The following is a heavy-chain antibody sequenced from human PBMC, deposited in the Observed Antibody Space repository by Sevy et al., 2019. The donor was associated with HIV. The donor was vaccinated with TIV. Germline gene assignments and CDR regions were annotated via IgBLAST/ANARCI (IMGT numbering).Heavy chain of an antibody. CDR2: IFSDANVK. V-gene: IGHV3-33*01. Sequence: GGSLRLSCAASGFTFSNYGMHWVRQAPGKGLEWVGAIFSDANVKYYVDSVKGRFAISRDNSKNTVYLQMNSLRAEATAVYSCARESGSNWYFDLWGRGTPVTVSS. CDR1: GFTFSNYG. J-gene: IGHJ2*01. D-gene: IGHD1-26*01. CDR3: ARESGSNWYFDL.